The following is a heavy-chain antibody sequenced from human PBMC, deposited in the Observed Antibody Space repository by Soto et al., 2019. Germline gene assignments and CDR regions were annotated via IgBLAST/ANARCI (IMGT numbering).Heavy chain of an antibody. J-gene: IGHJ4*02. CDR1: GFSFSNYA. Sequence: EVQLLESGGGLVQPGGSLRLSCIASGFSFSNYAMTWVRQAPGTGMEWVSAIRGSGGETFYADSVQGRFTISRDNSRMTLYLQMNSLRAEDTAVYYCAKGDQERQWVFLHNWGQGTLVTVSS. CDR3: AKGDQERQWVFLHN. D-gene: IGHD2-8*01. CDR2: IRGSGGET. V-gene: IGHV3-23*01.